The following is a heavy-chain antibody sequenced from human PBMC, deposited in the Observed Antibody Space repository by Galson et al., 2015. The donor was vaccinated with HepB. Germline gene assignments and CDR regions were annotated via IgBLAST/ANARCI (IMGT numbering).Heavy chain of an antibody. J-gene: IGHJ5*02. CDR1: GGTFSSYA. D-gene: IGHD6-13*01. V-gene: IGHV1-69*13. CDR3: AREREAAAGSFNWFDP. CDR2: IIPIFGTA. Sequence: SVKVSCKASGGTFSSYAISWVRQAPGQGLEWMGGIIPIFGTANYAQKFQGRVTITADESTSTAYMELSSLRSEDTAVYYCAREREAAAGSFNWFDPWGQGTLVTVSS.